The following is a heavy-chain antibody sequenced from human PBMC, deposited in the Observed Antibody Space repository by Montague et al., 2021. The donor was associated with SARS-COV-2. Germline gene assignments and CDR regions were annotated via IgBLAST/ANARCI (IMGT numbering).Heavy chain of an antibody. CDR2: IGGDGRDS. D-gene: IGHD5-12*01. CDR1: GFTFDDYT. Sequence: SLRLSCAASGFTFDDYTIYWVRQRPGKGLECVSLIGGDGRDSYYTDSVRGRFTISRDNDKNSLYLYMNNLTTEDSALYYCAKDPSGYDYALYFDRWGRGTRVTVSS. J-gene: IGHJ4*02. V-gene: IGHV3-43*02. CDR3: AKDPSGYDYALYFDR.